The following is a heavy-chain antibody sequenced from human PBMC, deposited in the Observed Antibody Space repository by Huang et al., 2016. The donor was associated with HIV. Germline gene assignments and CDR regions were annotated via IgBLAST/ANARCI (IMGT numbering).Heavy chain of an antibody. J-gene: IGHJ6*02. CDR2: IKQDESEK. CDR3: ATKTAAMDI. Sequence: VESGGRLVQPGGSIRLSCVGSTFMFGAYWMSWVRQSPGKGLEWVDNIKQDESEKYYVDSVKGRFNISRDNAKKVLFLEMNNVRVEDTATYYCATKTAAMDIWGQGTTVTVS. D-gene: IGHD1-7*01. V-gene: IGHV3-7*01. CDR1: TFMFGAYW.